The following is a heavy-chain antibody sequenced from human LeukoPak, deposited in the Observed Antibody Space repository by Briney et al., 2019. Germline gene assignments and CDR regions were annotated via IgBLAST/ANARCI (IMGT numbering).Heavy chain of an antibody. D-gene: IGHD1-14*01. J-gene: IGHJ5*02. V-gene: IGHV1-18*01. Sequence: ASVKVSCRASGYNFNDFGVTWVRQARGKGLEWIWWISALTGDTNYAQKFQGRLTMTTDTSTDTAYMERRSLRSDDTAVYYCAREATGRAFDPWGQGTLVVVSS. CDR1: GYNFNDFG. CDR3: AREATGRAFDP. CDR2: ISALTGDT.